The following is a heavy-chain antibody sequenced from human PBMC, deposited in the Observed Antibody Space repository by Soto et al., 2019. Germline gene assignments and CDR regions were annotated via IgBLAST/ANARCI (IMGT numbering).Heavy chain of an antibody. CDR1: GGSFSGYY. Sequence: SETLSLTCAGYGGSFSGYYWSWVRQPPGKWLEWIGEINHSGSTNYNPSLKSRVTISVDTSKNQFSLKLSSVTAADTAVYYCARRDFWSGYPHNWFDPWGQGTLVTVSS. CDR3: ARRDFWSGYPHNWFDP. CDR2: INHSGST. J-gene: IGHJ5*02. V-gene: IGHV4-34*01. D-gene: IGHD3-3*01.